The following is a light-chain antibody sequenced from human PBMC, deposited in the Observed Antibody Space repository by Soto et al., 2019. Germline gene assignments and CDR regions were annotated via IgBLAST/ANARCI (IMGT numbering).Light chain of an antibody. CDR2: DVS. V-gene: IGLV2-11*01. Sequence: QSALTQPASVSGSPGQSITISCTGTSGDIGSYNLLFWYQQHAGKAPKLMIYDVSKRPSGVPDRFSGSKSGNTASLTISGLQAEDEADYYCCSYAGSYTYVFGTGTKVTVL. CDR3: CSYAGSYTYV. J-gene: IGLJ1*01. CDR1: SGDIGSYNL.